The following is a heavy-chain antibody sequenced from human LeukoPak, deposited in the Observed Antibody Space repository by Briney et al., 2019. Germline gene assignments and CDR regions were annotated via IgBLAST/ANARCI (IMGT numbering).Heavy chain of an antibody. CDR1: GFTVSGKY. J-gene: IGHJ4*02. CDR3: ARESSGWLQLFDY. Sequence: GGSLRLSCAASGFTVSGKYMSWVRQAPGKGLEWVSVIYSGGSTYYADSVKGRFTISRDNSKNTVYLQMNSLRAEDTAVYYCARESSGWLQLFDYWGQGTLVTVSS. V-gene: IGHV3-66*01. CDR2: IYSGGST. D-gene: IGHD5-24*01.